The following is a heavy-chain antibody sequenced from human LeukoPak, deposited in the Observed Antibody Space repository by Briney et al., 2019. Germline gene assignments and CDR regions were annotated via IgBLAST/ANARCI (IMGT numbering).Heavy chain of an antibody. J-gene: IGHJ6*02. CDR2: INAGNGNT. CDR1: GYTFTSYA. V-gene: IGHV1-3*01. CDR3: ARSTNYYDSSGYYYYYYGMDV. Sequence: ASVKVSCKASGYTFTSYAMHWVRLAPGQRLEWMGWINAGNGNTKYSQKFQGRVTITRDTSASTAYMELSSLRSEDTAVYYCARSTNYYDSSGYYYYYYGMDVWGQGTTVTVSS. D-gene: IGHD3-22*01.